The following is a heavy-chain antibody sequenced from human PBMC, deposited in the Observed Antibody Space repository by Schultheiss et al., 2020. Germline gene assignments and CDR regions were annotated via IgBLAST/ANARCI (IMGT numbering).Heavy chain of an antibody. CDR2: IIPIFGTA. D-gene: IGHD6-19*01. Sequence: SVKVSCKASGGTFSSYAINWVRQAPGQGLEWMGGIIPIFGTANYAQKFQGRVTMTRNTSISTAYMELSSLRSEDTAVYYCARGVAVAGTPQYYFNYWGQGTLVTVSS. J-gene: IGHJ4*02. CDR1: GGTFSSYA. V-gene: IGHV1-69*05. CDR3: ARGVAVAGTPQYYFNY.